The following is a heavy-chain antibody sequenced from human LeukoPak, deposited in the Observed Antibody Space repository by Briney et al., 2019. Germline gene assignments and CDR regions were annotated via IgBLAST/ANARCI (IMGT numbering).Heavy chain of an antibody. J-gene: IGHJ4*02. CDR3: ATTKPEEWELPAPFDY. V-gene: IGHV1-46*01. Sequence: ASVKVSCKASGYTFTSYYMHWVRQAPGQGLEWMGIINPSGGSTSYAQKFQGRVTMTRDTSTSTVYMELSSLRSEDTAVYYCATTKPEEWELPAPFDYWGQGTLVTVSS. D-gene: IGHD1-26*01. CDR1: GYTFTSYY. CDR2: INPSGGST.